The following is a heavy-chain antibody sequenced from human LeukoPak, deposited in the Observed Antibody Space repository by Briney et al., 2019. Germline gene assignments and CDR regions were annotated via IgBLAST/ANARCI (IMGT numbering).Heavy chain of an antibody. D-gene: IGHD2-8*01. CDR2: IIPIFGTA. CDR3: ARGYCTNGVCSPPWHYYYYYMDV. CDR1: GGTFSSYA. V-gene: IGHV1-69*01. J-gene: IGHJ6*03. Sequence: VASVKVSCKASGGTFSSYAISWVRQAPGQGLEWMGGIIPIFGTANYAQKFQGRVTITADESTSTAYMELSSLRSEDTAVYYCARGYCTNGVCSPPWHYYYYYMDVWGKGTTVTVSS.